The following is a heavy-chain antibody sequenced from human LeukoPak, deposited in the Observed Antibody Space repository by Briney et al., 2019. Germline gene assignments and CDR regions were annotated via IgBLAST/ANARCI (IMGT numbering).Heavy chain of an antibody. CDR2: INHSGST. J-gene: IGHJ4*02. CDR1: GGSISSYY. CDR3: ARDTGGEELERRIGFDY. V-gene: IGHV4-34*01. Sequence: SETLSLTCTVSGGSISSYYWSWIRQPAGKGLEWIGEINHSGSTNYNPALKSRVTISVDTSKNQFSLKLSSVTAADTAVYYCARDTGGEELERRIGFDYWGQGTLVTVSS. D-gene: IGHD1-1*01.